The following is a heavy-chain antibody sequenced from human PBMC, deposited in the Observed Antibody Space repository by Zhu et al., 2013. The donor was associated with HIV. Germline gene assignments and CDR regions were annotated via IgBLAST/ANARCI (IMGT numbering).Heavy chain of an antibody. D-gene: IGHD3-3*01. J-gene: IGHJ5*02. CDR1: GYTFTHYD. CDR3: AANPVGRFLEWVFFDP. Sequence: QVQLVQSGAEVKKPGASVKVSCKASGYTFTHYDINWVRQATGQGLEWMGWMNPNSGNTGYAQKFQGRVTMTRDTSTNIAYMELSSLKSDDTAVYFCAANPVGRFLEWVFFDPWGQGTLVIVSS. CDR2: MNPNSGNT. V-gene: IGHV1-8*01.